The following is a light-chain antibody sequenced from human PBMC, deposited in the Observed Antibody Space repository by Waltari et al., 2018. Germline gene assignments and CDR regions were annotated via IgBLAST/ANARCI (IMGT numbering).Light chain of an antibody. J-gene: IGLJ2*01. CDR2: EVN. CDR1: SSDIGGYKF. CDR3: SSYTGNINNLKV. Sequence: QSALTQPPSASGSPGQSVTISCTGSSSDIGGYKFVSWYQQHPAKAPKLLIYEVNKRPSGVPDRFSGSKSGNTASLTVSGLQADDEADYYCSSYTGNINNLKVFGGGTK. V-gene: IGLV2-8*01.